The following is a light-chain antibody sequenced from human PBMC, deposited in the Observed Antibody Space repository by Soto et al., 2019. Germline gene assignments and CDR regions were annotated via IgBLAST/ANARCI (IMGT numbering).Light chain of an antibody. CDR3: SSYTSSTPLV. CDR2: DVS. CDR1: SSDVGYYNF. V-gene: IGLV2-14*01. Sequence: QSALTQPASVSGSPGQSITISCTGTSSDVGYYNFVSWYQHHPGRAPKLMIYDVSNRPSGVSNRFSDSKSGNTASLTISGLQAEDEADYYCSSYTSSTPLVFGGGTKLTV. J-gene: IGLJ3*02.